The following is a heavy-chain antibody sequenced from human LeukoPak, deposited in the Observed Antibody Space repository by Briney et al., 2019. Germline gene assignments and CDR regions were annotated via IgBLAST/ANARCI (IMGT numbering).Heavy chain of an antibody. CDR1: GYTFTSYD. J-gene: IGHJ5*02. Sequence: ASVKVSCKASGYTFTSYDINWVRQATGQGLEWMGWMKPNSGNTGYAQKLQGRVTMNRNTSISTAYMELSSLRSEDTAVYYCAIISVPAYINWFDPWGQGTLVTVSS. CDR2: MKPNSGNT. V-gene: IGHV1-8*01. CDR3: AIISVPAYINWFDP. D-gene: IGHD2-2*01.